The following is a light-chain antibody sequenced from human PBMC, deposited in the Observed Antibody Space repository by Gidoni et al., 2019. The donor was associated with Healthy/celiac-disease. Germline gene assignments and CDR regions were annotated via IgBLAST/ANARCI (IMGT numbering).Light chain of an antibody. CDR1: QSISSY. CDR3: QQSYRT. V-gene: IGKV1-39*01. J-gene: IGKJ1*01. Sequence: DIQMTQSPSSLSASVGDRVTITCRASQSISSYLNWYQQKPGKAPKLLIYAAASLQSGVPSGFSGSGSGTDFTLTISSLQPEDFATYYCQQSYRTFGHXTKVEIK. CDR2: AAA.